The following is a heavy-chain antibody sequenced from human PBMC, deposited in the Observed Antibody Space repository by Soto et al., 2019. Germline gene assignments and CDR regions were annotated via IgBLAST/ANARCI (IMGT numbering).Heavy chain of an antibody. J-gene: IGHJ6*03. CDR1: GYTFTSYY. CDR2: INPSGGST. V-gene: IGHV1-46*03. CDR3: ARRGVIENSEYYYHHYHMAV. Sequence: ASVKVSCKASGYTFTSYYMHWVRQAPGQGLEWMGIINPSGGSTSYAQKFQGRVTMTRDTSTSTVYMELSSLRSEDTAVYYCARRGVIENSEYYYHHYHMAVWGKGTTVTVSS.